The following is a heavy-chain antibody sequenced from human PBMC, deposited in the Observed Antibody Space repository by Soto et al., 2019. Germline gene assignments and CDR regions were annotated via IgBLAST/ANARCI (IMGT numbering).Heavy chain of an antibody. D-gene: IGHD3-22*01. CDR1: SVSNAW. Sequence: SVSNAWMNWVRQAPGKGLEWVGRIKSKTDGGTTDYAAPVKGRFPISRDDSKNTLYLQMNSLKTEDTAVYYCTTLTMIVVVASDYWGQGTLVTVSS. CDR2: IKSKTDGGTT. CDR3: TTLTMIVVVASDY. J-gene: IGHJ4*02. V-gene: IGHV3-15*07.